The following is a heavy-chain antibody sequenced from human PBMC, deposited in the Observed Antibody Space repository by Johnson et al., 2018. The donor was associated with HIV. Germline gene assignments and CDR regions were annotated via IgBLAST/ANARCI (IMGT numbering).Heavy chain of an antibody. CDR3: TKVERSAAGTHGLDAFDI. CDR2: IRYDGSDK. D-gene: IGHD6-13*01. V-gene: IGHV3-30*02. CDR1: GFTFSSYG. J-gene: IGHJ3*02. Sequence: QVQLVESGGGVVQPGGSLRLSCAASGFTFSSYGMHWVRQAPGKGLEWVAFIRYDGSDKYYAGSVKGRFTISRDNAKTSLYLQMNSLRAEDTAVYDLTKVERSAAGTHGLDAFDIWGQGTLVTVSS.